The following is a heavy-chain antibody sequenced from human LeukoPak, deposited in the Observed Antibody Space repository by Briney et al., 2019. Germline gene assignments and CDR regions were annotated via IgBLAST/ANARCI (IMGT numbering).Heavy chain of an antibody. CDR2: IIPIFRTA. Sequence: ASVKVSCKASGGTFSTYSINWVRQAPGQGLEWVGGIIPIFRTANYAQNFQGRVTITADESATTAYMDLTSLRSEDTAVYYCARDQLPVVAAPKSRYYYYYMDVWGKGTTVTVSS. CDR3: ARDQLPVVAAPKSRYYYYYMDV. D-gene: IGHD2-15*01. CDR1: GGTFSTYS. V-gene: IGHV1-69*13. J-gene: IGHJ6*03.